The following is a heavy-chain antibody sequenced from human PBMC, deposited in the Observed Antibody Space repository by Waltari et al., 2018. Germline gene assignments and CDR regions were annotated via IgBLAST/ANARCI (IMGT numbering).Heavy chain of an antibody. Sequence: QVQLLQSGAEVMKPGASVKVSCQASGYNFTTYEIKWVRQAAGQGFEWMVWMNPNTGYTVYAQKFQGRVTMTRDTSISTAFMELSGLSSDDTALYYCARGRDVYAGYDYNWFDPWGQGSLVTVSS. CDR3: ARGRDVYAGYDYNWFDP. CDR2: MNPNTGYT. V-gene: IGHV1-8*02. CDR1: GYNFTTYE. D-gene: IGHD5-12*01. J-gene: IGHJ5*02.